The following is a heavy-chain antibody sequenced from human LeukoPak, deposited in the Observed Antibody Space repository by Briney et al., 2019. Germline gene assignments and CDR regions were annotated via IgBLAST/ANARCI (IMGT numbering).Heavy chain of an antibody. CDR2: ISSSSSYI. Sequence: TGGSLRLSCAASGFTFSSYSMNWVRQAPGKGLEWVSSISSSSSYIYYADSVKGRFTISRDNAKNSLYLQMNSLRAEDTAVYYCARETGSGWYKVYYYYYMDVWGKGTTVTVSS. D-gene: IGHD6-19*01. V-gene: IGHV3-21*01. CDR3: ARETGSGWYKVYYYYYMDV. J-gene: IGHJ6*03. CDR1: GFTFSSYS.